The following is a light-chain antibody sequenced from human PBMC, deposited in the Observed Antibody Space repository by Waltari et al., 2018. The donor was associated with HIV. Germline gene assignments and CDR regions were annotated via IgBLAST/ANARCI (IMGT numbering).Light chain of an antibody. CDR3: QQYDDWPPFT. Sequence: DIVMTQSPAILSVSPGDSVTLSCMASQSVRTSLAWYQQKPGQAPRLLIYVASTRATGIPARFSGSGSGTEFTLTISSLQSEDSAVYHCQQYDDWPPFTFGQGAKLEIK. V-gene: IGKV3-15*01. CDR2: VAS. CDR1: QSVRTS. J-gene: IGKJ2*01.